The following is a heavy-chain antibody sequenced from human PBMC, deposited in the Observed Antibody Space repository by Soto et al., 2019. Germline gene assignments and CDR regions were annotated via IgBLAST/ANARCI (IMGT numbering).Heavy chain of an antibody. D-gene: IGHD6-19*01. J-gene: IGHJ4*02. CDR3: AYSSSGWYYFDY. Sequence: SCKASGYTFTTYFMHWVRQAPGQGLEWMGRINPSDGTATYAQKFQGRVTMTRDTSISTAYMELSRLRSDDTAVYYCAYSSSGWYYFDYWGQGTLVTVSS. V-gene: IGHV1-46*01. CDR2: INPSDGTA. CDR1: GYTFTTYF.